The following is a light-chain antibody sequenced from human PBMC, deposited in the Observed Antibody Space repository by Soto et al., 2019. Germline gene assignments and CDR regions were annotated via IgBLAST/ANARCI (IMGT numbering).Light chain of an antibody. CDR2: LEGSGSY. CDR3: DTWDSYAWV. J-gene: IGLJ3*02. V-gene: IGLV4-60*02. CDR1: SGHSSYI. Sequence: QLVLTQSSSASASLGSSVKLTCTLSSGHSSYIIAWHQQQPGKAPRYLMKLEGSGSYNKGSGVPDRFSGSSSGAARYLTISSLQFEDEADYYCDTWDSYAWVFGGGTKVTVL.